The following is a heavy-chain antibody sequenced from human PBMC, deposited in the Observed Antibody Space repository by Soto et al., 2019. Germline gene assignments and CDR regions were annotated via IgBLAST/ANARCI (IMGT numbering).Heavy chain of an antibody. CDR1: GGSISSGCYY. J-gene: IGHJ3*02. CDR3: AIYGGNSAKGDFDI. V-gene: IGHV4-31*03. D-gene: IGHD2-21*02. CDR2: IYYSGST. Sequence: QVQLQESGPGLVKPSQTLSLTFTVSGGSISSGCYYWSWIRQHPGKGMEWVGYIYYSGSTYYNPYLKSRVTISVDTSKNQCSLKLSSVTAVDTAVYYGAIYGGNSAKGDFDIWGQGTMVTVSS.